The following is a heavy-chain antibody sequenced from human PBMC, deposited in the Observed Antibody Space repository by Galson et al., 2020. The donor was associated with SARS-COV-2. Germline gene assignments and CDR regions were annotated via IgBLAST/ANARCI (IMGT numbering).Heavy chain of an antibody. CDR1: GYTFTGYY. J-gene: IGHJ4*02. D-gene: IGHD2-15*01. CDR3: ARGGRYCSGGSCRILRH. Sequence: ASVKVSCKASGYTFTGYYMHWVRQAPGQGLEWMGWINPNSGGTNYAQKFQGRVTMTRDTSISTAYMELSRLRSDDTAVYYCARGGRYCSGGSCRILRHWGQGTLVTVSS. V-gene: IGHV1-2*02. CDR2: INPNSGGT.